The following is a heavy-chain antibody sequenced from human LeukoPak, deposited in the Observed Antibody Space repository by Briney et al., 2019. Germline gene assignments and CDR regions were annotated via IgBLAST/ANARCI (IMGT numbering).Heavy chain of an antibody. CDR2: ISYSGGM. CDR1: GGSVNSSTYY. Sequence: SETLSLTCTVSGGSVNSSTYYWGWIRQPPGKGLEWIGSISYSGGMYYNPSLKSRVTISADTSNNQFSLKLSSVTAADTAVYYCARAHPLRIAVAGPVFDYWGQGTLVTVSS. D-gene: IGHD6-19*01. V-gene: IGHV4-39*07. CDR3: ARAHPLRIAVAGPVFDY. J-gene: IGHJ4*02.